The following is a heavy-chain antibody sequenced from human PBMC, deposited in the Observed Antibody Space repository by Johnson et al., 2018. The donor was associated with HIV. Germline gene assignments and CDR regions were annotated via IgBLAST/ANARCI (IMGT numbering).Heavy chain of an antibody. CDR2: INHDVSSI. J-gene: IGHJ3*02. V-gene: IGHV3-7*01. CDR1: GFTFSHNW. D-gene: IGHD1-26*01. Sequence: VQLVESGGDLVQPGGSLRLSCIGSGFTFSHNWMSWVRQAPGKGPEWVANINHDVSSIYYADSVKGRFTISRDNAKNSLYLQMNSLRAEDTAVYYCAREGWVGATIFTMFDAFDIWGQGTMVTVSS. CDR3: AREGWVGATIFTMFDAFDI.